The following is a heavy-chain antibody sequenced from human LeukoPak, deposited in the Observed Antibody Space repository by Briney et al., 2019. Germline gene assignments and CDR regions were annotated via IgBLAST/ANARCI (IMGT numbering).Heavy chain of an antibody. V-gene: IGHV4-59*01. D-gene: IGHD3-22*01. CDR2: ISDSGSA. CDR3: ARGGLPRDSSGPDDAFDI. Sequence: SETLSLTCTVSGGSISSYYWTWIRQPPGKGLEWVGHISDSGSANYNPSLKSRVTISGDTSKNQVSLNLGSVTAADTAVYYCARGGLPRDSSGPDDAFDIWGQGTMVTVSS. CDR1: GGSISSYY. J-gene: IGHJ3*02.